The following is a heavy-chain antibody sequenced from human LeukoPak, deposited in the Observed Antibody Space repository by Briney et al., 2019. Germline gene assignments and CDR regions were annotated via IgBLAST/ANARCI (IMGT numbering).Heavy chain of an antibody. CDR3: ARLPATLAYFDY. Sequence: PSETLSLTCTVSGGSISSSSYYWGWIRQPPGKGLECVGTIYYSGSTSYNPPLKSRVTISVDTSKKQFSLRLSSVTAADTAVYYCARLPATLAYFDYWGQGTLVTVSS. V-gene: IGHV4-39*01. CDR2: IYYSGST. J-gene: IGHJ4*02. CDR1: GGSISSSSYY. D-gene: IGHD5-18*01.